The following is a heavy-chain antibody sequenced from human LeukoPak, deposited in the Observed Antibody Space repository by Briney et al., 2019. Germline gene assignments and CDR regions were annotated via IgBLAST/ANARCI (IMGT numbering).Heavy chain of an antibody. CDR3: ARNYDFWSGYSGLYYFDY. CDR1: GYTFTSYG. V-gene: IGHV1-18*01. D-gene: IGHD3-3*01. CDR2: ISAYNGNT. Sequence: ASVKVSCKASGYTFTSYGISWVRQAPGQGLEWMGWISAYNGNTNYAQKLQGRVTMTTDTSTSTAYMALRSLRSDDTAVYYCARNYDFWSGYSGLYYFDYWGQGTLVTVSS. J-gene: IGHJ4*02.